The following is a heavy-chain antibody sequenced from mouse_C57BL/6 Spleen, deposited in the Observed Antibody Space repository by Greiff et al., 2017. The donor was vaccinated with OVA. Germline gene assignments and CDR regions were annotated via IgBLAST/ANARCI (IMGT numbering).Heavy chain of an antibody. CDR1: GFTFSSYG. Sequence: EVQLVESGGDLVKPGGSLKLSCAVSGFTFSSYGMSWVRQTPDKRLEWVATISSGGSYTYYPDSVKGRFTISRDNAKNTLYLQMSSLKSEDTAMYYCARRLRYWYFDVWGTGTTVTVSS. V-gene: IGHV5-6*01. CDR3: ARRLRYWYFDV. J-gene: IGHJ1*03. D-gene: IGHD1-1*01. CDR2: ISSGGSYT.